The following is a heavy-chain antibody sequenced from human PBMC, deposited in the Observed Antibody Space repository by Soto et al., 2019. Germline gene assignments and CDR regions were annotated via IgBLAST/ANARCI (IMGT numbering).Heavy chain of an antibody. CDR3: ARVCGGDCHYGMDV. CDR2: ISAYNCNT. Sequence: APVEASSKAPGYAFTSCCLRWARQAHGQGLEWMGWISAYNCNTNYAQKLQGRVTMTTDTSTSTAYMELRSLRSDDTAVYYCARVCGGDCHYGMDVWGEGTTVTVSS. D-gene: IGHD2-21*02. CDR1: GYAFTSCC. V-gene: IGHV1-18*04. J-gene: IGHJ6*04.